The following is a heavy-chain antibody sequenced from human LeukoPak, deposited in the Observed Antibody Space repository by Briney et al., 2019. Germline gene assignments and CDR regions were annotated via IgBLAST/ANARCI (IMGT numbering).Heavy chain of an antibody. J-gene: IGHJ4*02. V-gene: IGHV3-74*01. CDR2: IDSDGSGT. Sequence: GGSLRLSCSASGLTLSGYWMHWVRHIPGKGLVWVSRIDSDGSGTSYADSVKGRFTISRDDVKNMLYLQMNSLRVEDTGLYYCSTVEHFWGQGTLVTVS. D-gene: IGHD1/OR15-1a*01. CDR1: GLTLSGYW. CDR3: STVEHF.